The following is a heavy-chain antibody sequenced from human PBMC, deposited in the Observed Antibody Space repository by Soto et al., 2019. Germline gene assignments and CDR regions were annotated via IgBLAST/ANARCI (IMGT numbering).Heavy chain of an antibody. CDR1: VGTFSIYA. D-gene: IGHD6-19*01. CDR3: AIAVAGTGRFDY. CDR2: IIPIFGTA. Sequence: AVGFSCKSSVGTFSIYAIICVRPATGQGLEWMGGIIPIFGTANYAQKFQGRVTITADESTSTAYMELSSLRSEDTAVYYCAIAVAGTGRFDYWGQGTLVTVSS. V-gene: IGHV1-69*13. J-gene: IGHJ4*02.